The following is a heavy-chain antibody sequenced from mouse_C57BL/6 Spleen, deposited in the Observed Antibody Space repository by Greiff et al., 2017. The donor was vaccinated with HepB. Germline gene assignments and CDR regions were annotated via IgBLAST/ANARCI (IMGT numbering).Heavy chain of an antibody. J-gene: IGHJ4*01. CDR2: IRCKSSNYAT. CDR3: VRDYYGNYGAMDY. V-gene: IGHV10-3*01. Sequence: DVMLVESGGGLVQPKGSLKLSCAASGFTFNTYAMHWVRQAPGKGLEWVARIRCKSSNYATYYADSVKDRFTISRDDSQSMLYLQMNNLKTEDTAMYYCVRDYYGNYGAMDYWGQGTSVTVSS. CDR1: GFTFNTYA. D-gene: IGHD2-1*01.